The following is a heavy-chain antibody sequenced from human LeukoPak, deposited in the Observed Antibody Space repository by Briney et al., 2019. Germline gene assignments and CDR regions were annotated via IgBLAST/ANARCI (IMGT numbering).Heavy chain of an antibody. CDR1: GFTFGDYA. D-gene: IGHD6-13*01. V-gene: IGHV3-49*04. CDR3: TKYSRSHGMDV. CDR2: IRSKAYGGTT. J-gene: IGHJ6*04. Sequence: GRSRRLSCTASGFTFGDYAMSWVRQAPGKGLEWVGFIRSKAYGGTTEYAASVKGRFTISRDDSKSIAYLQMNSLKTEDTAVYYCTKYSRSHGMDVWGKGTTVTVSS.